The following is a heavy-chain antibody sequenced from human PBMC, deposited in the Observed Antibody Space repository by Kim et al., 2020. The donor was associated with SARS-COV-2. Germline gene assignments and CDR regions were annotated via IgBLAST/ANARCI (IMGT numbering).Heavy chain of an antibody. CDR3: AKDNRRDILTGYYSYYFDY. J-gene: IGHJ4*02. Sequence: GRFTISRDNSKNTLYLQMNSLRAEDTAVYYCAKDNRRDILTGYYSYYFDYWGQGTLVTVSS. V-gene: IGHV3-30*02. D-gene: IGHD3-9*01.